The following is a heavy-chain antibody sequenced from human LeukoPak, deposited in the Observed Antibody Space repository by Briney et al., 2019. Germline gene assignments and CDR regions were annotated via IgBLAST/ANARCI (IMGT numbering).Heavy chain of an antibody. V-gene: IGHV4-39*01. CDR2: IYYSGST. CDR3: ALQYRGEIGGGAFVV. Sequence: PAETLTLSCTGSGGSFSSNQFYWFRIRQPPGKGLEWIGSIYYSGSTYYNSYLKSRVTVYVDTSKNQLSLKLSSVTAADTAIYYCALQYRGEIGGGAFVVWGQGKMVTVS. CDR1: GGSFSSNQFY. J-gene: IGHJ3*01. D-gene: IGHD4-11*01.